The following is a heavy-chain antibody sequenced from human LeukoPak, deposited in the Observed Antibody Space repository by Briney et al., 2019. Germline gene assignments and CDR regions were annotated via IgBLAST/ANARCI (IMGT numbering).Heavy chain of an antibody. CDR2: IYYSGST. Sequence: SQTLSLTCTVSGGSISSGDYYWSWIRQPPGKGLEWIGYIYYSGSTYYNPSLKSRVTISVDTSKTQFSLKLSSVTAADTAVYYCARDTTRITIFGVVLTGMDVWGQGTTVTVSS. D-gene: IGHD3-3*01. V-gene: IGHV4-30-4*01. CDR1: GGSISSGDYY. J-gene: IGHJ6*02. CDR3: ARDTTRITIFGVVLTGMDV.